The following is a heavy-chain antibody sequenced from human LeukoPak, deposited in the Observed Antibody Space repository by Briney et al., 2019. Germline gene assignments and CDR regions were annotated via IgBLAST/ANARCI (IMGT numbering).Heavy chain of an antibody. D-gene: IGHD3-22*01. V-gene: IGHV4-31*03. Sequence: SETLSLTCTVSGGSISRGGYCWSWIRQHPGKGLEWIGYIDYSGSTFYNPSLKGRLTMSIDTSKNQFSLKLSSVTAADTAVYYCAADTSGYRIFNYWGQGTLVTVSS. CDR3: AADTSGYRIFNY. CDR2: IDYSGST. J-gene: IGHJ4*02. CDR1: GGSISRGGYC.